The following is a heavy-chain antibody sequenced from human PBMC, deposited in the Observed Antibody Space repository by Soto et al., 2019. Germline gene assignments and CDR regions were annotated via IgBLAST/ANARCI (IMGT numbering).Heavy chain of an antibody. Sequence: EVQLLESGGGLVQPGGSLRLSCAASGFTFSSYAMSWVRQAPGKGLEWVSAISGSGGSTYYEDSVKGRFTISRDNSQNTLYLQMNSLRAEDTAVYYCAKGSGRWLRLERFVYWGQGTLVTVSS. CDR2: ISGSGGST. CDR3: AKGSGRWLRLERFVY. D-gene: IGHD5-12*01. J-gene: IGHJ4*02. V-gene: IGHV3-23*01. CDR1: GFTFSSYA.